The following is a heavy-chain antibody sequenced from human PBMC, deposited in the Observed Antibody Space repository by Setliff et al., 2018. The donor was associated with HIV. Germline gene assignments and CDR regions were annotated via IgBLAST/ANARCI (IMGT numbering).Heavy chain of an antibody. Sequence: SETLSLTCTVSGDSISSISYYWAWIRQTPGKGLEWIGSISYSGNTYYNPSLKSRVTISVDTSKNQFSLKLSSVTAADTAVYYCARVRYSSGWYSHAFDIWGQGTMVTVSS. J-gene: IGHJ3*02. CDR2: ISYSGNT. CDR3: ARVRYSSGWYSHAFDI. V-gene: IGHV4-39*07. CDR1: GDSISSISYY. D-gene: IGHD6-19*01.